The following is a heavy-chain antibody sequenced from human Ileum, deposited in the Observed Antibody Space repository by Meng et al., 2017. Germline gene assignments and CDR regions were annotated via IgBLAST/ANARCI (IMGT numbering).Heavy chain of an antibody. CDR2: ISQSGST. V-gene: IGHV4-4*02. CDR3: ASHDFYSLDS. Sequence: QVRLQESAPGLVKPSGTLSLTCAVSGGFFSSDNWWSWVRQPPGKGLEWIGEISQSGSTNYNPSLKSRVTMSVDKSKNQVSLKLSSVTAADTAVYFCASHDFYSLDSWGQGTLVTVSS. CDR1: GGFFSSDNW. J-gene: IGHJ4*02. D-gene: IGHD3/OR15-3a*01.